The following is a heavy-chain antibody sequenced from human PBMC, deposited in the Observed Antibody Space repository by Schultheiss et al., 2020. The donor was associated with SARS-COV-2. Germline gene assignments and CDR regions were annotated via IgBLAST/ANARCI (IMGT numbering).Heavy chain of an antibody. Sequence: GGSLRLSCAASGFTFSSYAMHWVRQAPGKGLEWVAVISYDGSNQYYADSVKGRFTISRDNSKNTLYMQMNSLRAEDTAVYYCAKRSSSWLNYYYYYMDVWGKGTTVTVSS. CDR1: GFTFSSYA. CDR3: AKRSSSWLNYYYYYMDV. J-gene: IGHJ6*03. CDR2: ISYDGSNQ. D-gene: IGHD6-13*01. V-gene: IGHV3-30*04.